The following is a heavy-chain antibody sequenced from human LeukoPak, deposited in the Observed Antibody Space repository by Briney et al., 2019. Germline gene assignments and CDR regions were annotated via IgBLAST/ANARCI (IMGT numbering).Heavy chain of an antibody. J-gene: IGHJ3*02. V-gene: IGHV1-58*02. Sequence: SVKVSCKASGFTFTRSAMQWVRQARGQRLEWIGWIVVGSGNTKYAQKFQERVTITRDMSTGTAYMELSSLRSEDTAVYYCARDHHRRLYDSQARDTFDIWGQGTMVTVSS. CDR3: ARDHHRRLYDSQARDTFDI. CDR2: IVVGSGNT. D-gene: IGHD3-22*01. CDR1: GFTFTRSA.